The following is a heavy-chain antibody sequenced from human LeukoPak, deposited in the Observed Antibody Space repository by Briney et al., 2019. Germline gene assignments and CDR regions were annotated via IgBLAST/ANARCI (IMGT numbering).Heavy chain of an antibody. J-gene: IGHJ3*02. CDR3: ARVRSGYCSSTSCHAFDI. CDR1: GFTFSSYG. CDR2: IWYDGSNK. D-gene: IGHD2-2*01. Sequence: GGSLRLSCAASGFTFSSYGMHWVRQAPGKGLEWVAVIWYDGSNKYYADSVKGRFTISRDNSKNTLYLQMNSLRAEDTAVYYCARVRSGYCSSTSCHAFDIWGQGTMVTVSS. V-gene: IGHV3-33*01.